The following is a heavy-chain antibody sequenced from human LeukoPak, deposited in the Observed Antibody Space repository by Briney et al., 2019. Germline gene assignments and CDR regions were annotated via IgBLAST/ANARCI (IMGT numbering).Heavy chain of an antibody. CDR2: IYYSGST. J-gene: IGHJ6*02. Sequence: SETLSLTCTVSGGSISSYYWSWIRQPPGKGLEGIGYIYYSGSTNYNPSLKSRVTISVDTSKNQFSLKLSSVTAADTAVYYCARQGSGAGYYGMDVWGQGTTVTVSS. CDR3: ARQGSGAGYYGMDV. CDR1: GGSISSYY. D-gene: IGHD3-10*01. V-gene: IGHV4-59*08.